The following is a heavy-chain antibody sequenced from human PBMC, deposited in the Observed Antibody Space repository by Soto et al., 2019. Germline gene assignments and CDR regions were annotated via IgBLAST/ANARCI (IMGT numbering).Heavy chain of an antibody. CDR2: ISATATGS. D-gene: IGHD3-10*01. J-gene: IGHJ4*02. CDR3: TKDLNYYGSGSHH. Sequence: GGSLRLSCVASGFAFSNYATSWVRQDPGKGLVWVSSISATATGSYYAGSVKGRFTVSRDDSKSTVYLQLTSLRIEDTAVFHCTKDLNYYGSGSHHWGQGTQVTVNS. V-gene: IGHV3-23*01. CDR1: GFAFSNYA.